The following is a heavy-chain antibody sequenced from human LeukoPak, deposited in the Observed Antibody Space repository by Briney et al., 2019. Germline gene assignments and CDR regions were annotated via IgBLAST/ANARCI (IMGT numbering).Heavy chain of an antibody. V-gene: IGHV4-59*12. Sequence: SETLSLTCTVSGGSISSYYWSWIRQPPGKGLEWIGYIYYSGSTNYNPSLKSRVTISVDTSKNQFSLKLSSVTAADTAVYYCARGTIFGVVIISYYFEYWGQGTLVTVSS. D-gene: IGHD3-3*01. J-gene: IGHJ4*02. CDR3: ARGTIFGVVIISYYFEY. CDR2: IYYSGST. CDR1: GGSISSYY.